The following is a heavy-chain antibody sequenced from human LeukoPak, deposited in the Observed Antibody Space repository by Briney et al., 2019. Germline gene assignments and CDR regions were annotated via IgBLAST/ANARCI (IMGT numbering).Heavy chain of an antibody. Sequence: PSETLSLTCAVYGGTFSGYYWNWIRHSPGKGLEWIGEINYSGSSNYNPSLKSRATISVDTSINQFSLKLNSLTAADTAMYYCARDCAWFGESLDPYSYYMDVWGKGTTVTVSS. J-gene: IGHJ6*03. CDR3: ARDCAWFGESLDPYSYYMDV. D-gene: IGHD3-10*01. CDR2: INYSGSS. CDR1: GGTFSGYY. V-gene: IGHV4-34*01.